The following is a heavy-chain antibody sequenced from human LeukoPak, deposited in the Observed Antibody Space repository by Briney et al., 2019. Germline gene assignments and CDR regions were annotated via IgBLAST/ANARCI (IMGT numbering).Heavy chain of an antibody. J-gene: IGHJ4*02. D-gene: IGHD3-22*01. V-gene: IGHV3-23*01. CDR1: GFTFSSYA. CDR2: ISGSGGST. CDR3: ARGSSGYHFDY. Sequence: PGGSVRLSCAASGFTFSSYAMSWVRQAPGKGLEWVSAISGSGGSTYYADSVKGRFTISRDSSKNTVYLQMNSLRAEDTAVYYCARGSSGYHFDYWGQGTLVTVSS.